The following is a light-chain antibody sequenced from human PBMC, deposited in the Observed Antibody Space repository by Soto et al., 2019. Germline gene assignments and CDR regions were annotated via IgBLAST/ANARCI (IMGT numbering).Light chain of an antibody. Sequence: LTQPPSASGTPGQRVTISCSGSSSNIGTNTVNWYLQLPGTAPKLLIYNNDQRPSGVPERFSGSKSGTSASLAISGLQSEDEANYYCAAWDDSLNGFYVFGSGTKVTVL. CDR2: NND. CDR3: AAWDDSLNGFYV. J-gene: IGLJ1*01. V-gene: IGLV1-44*01. CDR1: SSNIGTNT.